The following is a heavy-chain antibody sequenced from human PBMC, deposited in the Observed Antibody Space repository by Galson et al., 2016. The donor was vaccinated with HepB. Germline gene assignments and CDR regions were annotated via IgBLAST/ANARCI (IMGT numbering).Heavy chain of an antibody. J-gene: IGHJ4*02. Sequence: SLRLSCAASGFIFTKYWMAWVRQAPGKGLEWVANINEDGRKTYYGDSVKGRFIISRDKARNSMHRQMNSLRAEDTAVYFCAGAGNNFDSWGQGTLATVAS. CDR1: GFIFTKYW. V-gene: IGHV3-7*03. CDR3: AGAGNNFDS. D-gene: IGHD3-9*01. CDR2: INEDGRKT.